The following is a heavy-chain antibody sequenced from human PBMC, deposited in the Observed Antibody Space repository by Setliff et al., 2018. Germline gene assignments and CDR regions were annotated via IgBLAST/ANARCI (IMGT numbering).Heavy chain of an antibody. J-gene: IGHJ4*02. CDR1: GGSISSYY. Sequence: SETLSLTCTVSGGSISSYYWSWIRQPPGKGLEWIGYIYYSGSTNYNPSLKSRVTISVDTSKNQFSLKLSSVTAADMAVYYCASGSYVFDYWGQGTLVTVSS. D-gene: IGHD1-26*01. CDR3: ASGSYVFDY. CDR2: IYYSGST. V-gene: IGHV4-59*01.